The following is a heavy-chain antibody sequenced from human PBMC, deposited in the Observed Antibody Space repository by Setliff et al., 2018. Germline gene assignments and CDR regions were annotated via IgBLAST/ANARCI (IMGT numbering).Heavy chain of an antibody. CDR3: ARKGISALSGAFDM. CDR2: IYTSGST. J-gene: IGHJ3*02. D-gene: IGHD1-26*01. Sequence: SETLSLTCTVSGGSISNYYWSWIRQPAGKGLEWIGRIYTSGSTNYNPSLKSRVTMSVDTSKNQFSLKLSSGTAADTAVYYCARKGISALSGAFDMWGQGTMVTVSS. CDR1: GGSISNYY. V-gene: IGHV4-4*07.